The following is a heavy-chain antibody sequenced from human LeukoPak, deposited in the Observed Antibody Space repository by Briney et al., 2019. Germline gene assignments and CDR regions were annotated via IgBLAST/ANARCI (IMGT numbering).Heavy chain of an antibody. V-gene: IGHV3-30*04. CDR1: GFTFSIYA. CDR2: ISYDGSNK. J-gene: IGHJ3*02. Sequence: GGSLRLSCAASGFTFSIYAMHWVPDAPGKRLEWGAVISYDGSNKYYADSVKGRFTISRDNSKNTLYLQMNSLRAEDTAVYYCARSLWFGELISAFDIWGQGTMVTVSS. CDR3: ARSLWFGELISAFDI. D-gene: IGHD3-10*01.